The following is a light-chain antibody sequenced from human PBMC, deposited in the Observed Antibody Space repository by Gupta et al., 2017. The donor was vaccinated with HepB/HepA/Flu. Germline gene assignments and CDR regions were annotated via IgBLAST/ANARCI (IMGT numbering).Light chain of an antibody. CDR3: QSYDSSLSGSV. V-gene: IGLV1-40*01. J-gene: IGLJ3*02. CDR2: GNS. Sequence: QSVLTQPPSVSGAPGQSVTISCTGSSSNIGAGYDLHWYQQLPGTAPKLLIFGNSNRPSGVPDRFSGSKSGTSASLAITGLQAEDEADYYCQSYDSSLSGSVFGGGTKLTVL. CDR1: SSNIGAGYD.